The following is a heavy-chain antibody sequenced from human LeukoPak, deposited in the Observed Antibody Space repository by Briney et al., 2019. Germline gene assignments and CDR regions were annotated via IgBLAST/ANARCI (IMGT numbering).Heavy chain of an antibody. D-gene: IGHD3-16*01. CDR1: GFTFSDSW. Sequence: GGSLRLSCVASGFTFSDSWMNWARQAPGKGLEWVASINHNGNVNYYVDSVKGRFTISRDNAKNSLYLQMSNLRAEDTAVYFCARGGGLDVWGQGATVTVSS. CDR2: INHNGNVN. CDR3: ARGGGLDV. V-gene: IGHV3-7*03. J-gene: IGHJ6*02.